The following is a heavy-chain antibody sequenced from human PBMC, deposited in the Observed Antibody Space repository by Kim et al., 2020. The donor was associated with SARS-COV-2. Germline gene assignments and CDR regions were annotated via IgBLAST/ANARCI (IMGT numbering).Heavy chain of an antibody. V-gene: IGHV1-69*13. CDR3: ARDAYMVRGVTHAESLAY. Sequence: SVKVSCKASGGTFSSYAISWVRQAPGQGLEWMGGIIPIFGTANYAQKFQGRVTITADESTSTAYMELSSLRSEDTAVYYCARDAYMVRGVTHAESLAYWGQGTLVTVSS. CDR1: GGTFSSYA. CDR2: IIPIFGTA. J-gene: IGHJ4*02. D-gene: IGHD3-10*01.